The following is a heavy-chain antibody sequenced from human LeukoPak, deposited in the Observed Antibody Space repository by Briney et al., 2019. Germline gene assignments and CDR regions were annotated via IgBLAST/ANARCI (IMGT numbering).Heavy chain of an antibody. CDR3: ARVGEDC. V-gene: IGHV3-7*01. Sequence: PGGSLRLSCAASGFTVSSNYMSWVRQAPGKGLEWVANIKQDGSEKYYVDSVKGRFTISRDNAKNSLYLQMNSLRAEDTAVYYCARVGEDCWGQGTMVTVSS. J-gene: IGHJ3*01. D-gene: IGHD3-16*01. CDR1: GFTVSSNY. CDR2: IKQDGSEK.